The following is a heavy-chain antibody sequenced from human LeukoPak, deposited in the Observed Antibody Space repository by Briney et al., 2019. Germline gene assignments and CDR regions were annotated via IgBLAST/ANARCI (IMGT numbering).Heavy chain of an antibody. J-gene: IGHJ5*02. CDR1: GGSISSYY. D-gene: IGHD3-10*01. CDR3: AGELPYYYGWFDP. V-gene: IGHV4-4*07. Sequence: SETLSLTCTVSGGSISSYYWSWIRQPAGKGLEWIGRIYTSGSTNYNPSLKSRVTMSVDTSKNQFSLKLSSSTAEDTALDYFAGELPYYYGWFDPGGQGTLVTVSS. CDR2: IYTSGST.